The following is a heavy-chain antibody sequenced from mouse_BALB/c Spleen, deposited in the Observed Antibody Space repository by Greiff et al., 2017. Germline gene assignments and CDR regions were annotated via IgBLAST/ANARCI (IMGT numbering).Heavy chain of an antibody. CDR2: IDPANGNT. D-gene: IGHD2-1*01. V-gene: IGHV14-3*02. J-gene: IGHJ2*01. CDR1: GFNIKDTY. CDR3: AYGNYYFDY. Sequence: EVQLVESGAELVKPGASVKLSCTASGFNIKDTYMHWVKQRPEQGLEWIGRIDPANGNTKYDPKFQGKATITADTSSNTAYLQLSSLTSEDTAVYYCAYGNYYFDYWGQGTTLTVSS.